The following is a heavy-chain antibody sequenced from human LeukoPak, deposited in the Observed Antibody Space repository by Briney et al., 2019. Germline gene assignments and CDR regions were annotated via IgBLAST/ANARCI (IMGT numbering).Heavy chain of an antibody. CDR3: ARGEDGDYHFQH. CDR1: GGSFSGYY. J-gene: IGHJ1*01. CDR2: INHSGSS. Sequence: TSETLSLTCAVYGGSFSGYYWSWIRQPPGKGLEWIGEINHSGSSNYNPSLKCRVTISVDTSKNQLSLKLSSVTAADTAVYYCARGEDGDYHFQHWGQGTLVTVSS. V-gene: IGHV4-34*01. D-gene: IGHD4-17*01.